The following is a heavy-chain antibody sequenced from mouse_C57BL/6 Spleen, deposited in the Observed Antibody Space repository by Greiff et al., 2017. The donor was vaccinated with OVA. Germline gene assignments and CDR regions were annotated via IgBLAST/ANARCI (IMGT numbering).Heavy chain of an antibody. CDR1: GYTFTDYY. Sequence: VKLVESGPELVKPGASVKISCKASGYTFTDYYINWVKQRPGQGLEWIGWIFPGSGSTYYNEKFKGKATRTVDKSSSTAYMLLSSLTSEDSAVYFCARRTTVVGYAMDYWGQGTSVTVSS. D-gene: IGHD1-1*01. CDR3: ARRTTVVGYAMDY. CDR2: IFPGSGST. J-gene: IGHJ4*01. V-gene: IGHV1-75*01.